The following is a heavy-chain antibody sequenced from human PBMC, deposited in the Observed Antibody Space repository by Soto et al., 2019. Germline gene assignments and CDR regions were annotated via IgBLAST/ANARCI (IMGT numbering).Heavy chain of an antibody. V-gene: IGHV4-39*01. D-gene: IGHD6-13*01. Sequence: QLQLQESGPGLVKPSETLSLTCSVSGGSIRGGYYWGWVRQPPGKGLEWIGCVSNTGNTYQSPSLTSRLIISADTPNNQFSLRLSSVTAEDTAVYYCARCRFYSSTWYTAFDIWCHGTAVTVPS. CDR3: ARCRFYSSTWYTAFDI. J-gene: IGHJ3*02. CDR2: VSNTGNT. CDR1: GGSIRGGYY.